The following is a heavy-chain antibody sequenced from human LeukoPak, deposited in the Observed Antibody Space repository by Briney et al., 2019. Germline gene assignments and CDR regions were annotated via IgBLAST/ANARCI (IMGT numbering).Heavy chain of an antibody. CDR2: IRYDGSNK. D-gene: IGHD6-19*01. CDR1: GFTFSSYG. Sequence: GGSLRLPCAASGFTFSSYGIHWVRQAPGKGLEWVAFIRYDGSNKYYADSVKGRFTISRDNSKNTLYLRMNSLRAEDTAVYYCAKDLGQWLAQYYFDYWGQGTLVTVSS. CDR3: AKDLGQWLAQYYFDY. V-gene: IGHV3-30*02. J-gene: IGHJ4*02.